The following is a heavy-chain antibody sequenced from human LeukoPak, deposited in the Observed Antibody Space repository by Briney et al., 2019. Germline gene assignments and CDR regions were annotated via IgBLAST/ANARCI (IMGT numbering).Heavy chain of an antibody. J-gene: IGHJ1*01. D-gene: IGHD3-22*01. V-gene: IGHV4-59*04. CDR3: ARRGYYDGYFHH. CDR1: GFTFSSYS. CDR2: IYYSGST. Sequence: GSLRLSCATSGFTFSSYSMNWIRQPPGKGLEWIGNIYYSGSTYYNPSLKSRVTISVDTSKRQFYLRLSSVTAADTAIYYCARRGYYDGYFHHWGQGTLVTVSS.